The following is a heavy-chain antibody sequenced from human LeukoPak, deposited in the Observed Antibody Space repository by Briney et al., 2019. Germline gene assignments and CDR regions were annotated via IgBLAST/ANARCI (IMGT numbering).Heavy chain of an antibody. J-gene: IGHJ4*02. CDR2: VSWNSGDI. CDR1: GFTFDQYA. D-gene: IGHD2-2*01. Sequence: GRSLRLSCAASGFTFDQYAMHWVRQVPGKGLEWVSGVSWNSGDIVYADSVKGRFTISRDNAKNTLYLQMNSLRAEDTAVYYCTRRTSVVPFDYWGQGTLVTVSS. CDR3: TRRTSVVPFDY. V-gene: IGHV3-9*01.